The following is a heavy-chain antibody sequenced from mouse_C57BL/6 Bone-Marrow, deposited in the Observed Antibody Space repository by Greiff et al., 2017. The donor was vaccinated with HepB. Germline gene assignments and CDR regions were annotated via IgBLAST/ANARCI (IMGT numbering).Heavy chain of an antibody. CDR1: GYTFTSYG. D-gene: IGHD3-2*02. V-gene: IGHV1-81*01. CDR2: IYPRSGNT. CDR3: ARKQLRLYYFDY. Sequence: HVQLQQSGAELARPGASVKLSCKASGYTFTSYGISWVKQRTGQGLEWIGEIYPRSGNTYYNEKFKGKATLTADKSSSTAYMELRSLTSEDSAVYFCARKQLRLYYFDYWGQGTTLTVSS. J-gene: IGHJ2*01.